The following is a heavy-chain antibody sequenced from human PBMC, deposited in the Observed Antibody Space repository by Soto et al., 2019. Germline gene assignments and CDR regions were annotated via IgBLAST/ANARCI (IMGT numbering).Heavy chain of an antibody. Sequence: SETLSLTCTVSGDSITSYNWNWLRQPPGKALEWIGYVYSSGSTNYNPSLKSRVTISVDTSRNQFSLKVNSVTAADTAVYYCARRAVVAVTGSLDNWLDPWGQGILVTV. CDR3: ARRAVVAVTGSLDNWLDP. V-gene: IGHV4-59*01. D-gene: IGHD2-21*01. J-gene: IGHJ5*02. CDR2: VYSSGST. CDR1: GDSITSYN.